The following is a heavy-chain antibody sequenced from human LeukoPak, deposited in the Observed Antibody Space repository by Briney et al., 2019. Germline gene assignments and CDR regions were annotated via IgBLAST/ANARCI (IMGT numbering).Heavy chain of an antibody. J-gene: IGHJ5*02. V-gene: IGHV3-48*01. Sequence: GGSLRLSCAASGFTFSTYSMNWVCQAPGKGLEWVSYISSSTSTIYYADSVKGRFTISRDNAKNSLYLQMNSLRAEDTPVYYCAKDLPCGYMHRLDRWGQGTLVTVSS. CDR2: ISSSTSTI. CDR1: GFTFSTYS. CDR3: AKDLPCGYMHRLDR. D-gene: IGHD5-12*01.